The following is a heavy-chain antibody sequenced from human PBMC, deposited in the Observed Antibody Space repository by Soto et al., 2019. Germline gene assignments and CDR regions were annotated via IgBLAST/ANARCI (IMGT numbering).Heavy chain of an antibody. CDR2: IYYSGST. CDR1: GASITSSSYY. Sequence: PSETLSLTCTVSGASITSSSYYWGWVRQPPGEGLEWIGTIYYSGSTYYNPSLKSRVTISVDTSKNQFSLKVNSVTAADTAVYYCARALYCSGGSCSPLRGMDVWGLGTTVTVSS. J-gene: IGHJ6*02. D-gene: IGHD2-15*01. CDR3: ARALYCSGGSCSPLRGMDV. V-gene: IGHV4-39*07.